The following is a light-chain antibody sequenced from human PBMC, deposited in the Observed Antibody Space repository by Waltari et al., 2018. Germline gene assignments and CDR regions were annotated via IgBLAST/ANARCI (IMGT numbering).Light chain of an antibody. J-gene: IGKJ1*01. V-gene: IGKV4-1*01. CDR1: QSVLYSSNNKNY. Sequence: DIVMTQSPDSLAVSLGERATINCKSSQSVLYSSNNKNYLAWYQHKPGQPPNLLIYWASTLESGVPDRFSGSGSRTDFTLTISSLQAEDVAVYYCQQYYSTPWTFGQGTKVEIK. CDR3: QQYYSTPWT. CDR2: WAS.